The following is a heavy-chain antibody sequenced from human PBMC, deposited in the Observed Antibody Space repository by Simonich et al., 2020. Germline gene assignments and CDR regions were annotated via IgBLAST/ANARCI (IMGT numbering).Heavy chain of an antibody. V-gene: IGHV3-21*01. CDR1: GFTFSSYS. CDR2: ISSSSSYI. CDR3: ARWIAVAGTGAYGMDV. J-gene: IGHJ6*02. Sequence: EVQLVESGGGLVKPEGSLRLSCAASGFTFSSYSMNWVRQAPGKGLEWVSSISSSSSYIYYADSVKGRFTISRDNAKNSLYLQMNSRRAEDTAVYYCARWIAVAGTGAYGMDVWGQGTTVTVSS. D-gene: IGHD6-19*01.